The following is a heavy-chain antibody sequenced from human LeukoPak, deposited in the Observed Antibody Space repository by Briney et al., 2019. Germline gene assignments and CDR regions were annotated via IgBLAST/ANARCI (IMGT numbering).Heavy chain of an antibody. V-gene: IGHV3-43*01. J-gene: IGHJ4*02. D-gene: IGHD3-10*02. CDR2: AGWAGGTT. Sequence: AGGSLRLSCATSGFNFDRYTIHWVRQAPGKGLEWVSLAGWAGGTTFYSDSVRGRFTISRDSGRKSVYPQMNSLTADDTAFYFCAKELDTMFFDYWGQGALVTVSS. CDR3: AKELDTMFFDY. CDR1: GFNFDRYT.